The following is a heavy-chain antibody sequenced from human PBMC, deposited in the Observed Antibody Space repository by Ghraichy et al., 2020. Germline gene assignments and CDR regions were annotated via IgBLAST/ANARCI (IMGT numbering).Heavy chain of an antibody. CDR1: AFTFRSYG. V-gene: IGHV3-33*03. CDR2: IWYDGSKS. CDR3: ATPTGGSSF. D-gene: IGHD3-10*01. Sequence: LTCVATAFTFRSYGMHWIRQGPGKGLQWVSGIWYDGSKSYYADSVRGRFTISRDNSKNTLYLQMNSLRVDDTAVYYCATPTGGSSFWGQGTLVTVSS. J-gene: IGHJ4*02.